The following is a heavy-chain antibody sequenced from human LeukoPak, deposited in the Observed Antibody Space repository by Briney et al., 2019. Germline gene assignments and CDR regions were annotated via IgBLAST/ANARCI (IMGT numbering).Heavy chain of an antibody. CDR1: GGSISSSSYY. CDR3: ATWRTAKTGFDY. V-gene: IGHV4-39*02. Sequence: SETLSLTCTVSGGSISSSSYYWGWIRQPPGKGLEWIGSIYYSGSTYYSPSLKSRLTISVDTSKDHFSLKLSSVTAADTAVYYCATWRTAKTGFDYWGQGTLVTVSS. CDR2: IYYSGST. D-gene: IGHD1-1*01. J-gene: IGHJ4*02.